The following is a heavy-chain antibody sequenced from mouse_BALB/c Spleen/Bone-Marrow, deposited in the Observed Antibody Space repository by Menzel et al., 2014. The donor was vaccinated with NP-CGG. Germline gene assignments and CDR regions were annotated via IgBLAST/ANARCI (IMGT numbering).Heavy chain of an antibody. Sequence: VMLVESGAELVRPGVSVKISCKGSGYTFTDYAMHWVKQSHAESLECIGVINTYFGDISYNQKFKGKATIAVDKTSRTVYMELARLTAEDSAIYYCARGYSNNYAMDYWGQGTSVTVSS. CDR3: ARGYSNNYAMDY. D-gene: IGHD2-5*01. V-gene: IGHV1S137*01. CDR2: INTYFGDI. CDR1: GYTFTDYA. J-gene: IGHJ4*01.